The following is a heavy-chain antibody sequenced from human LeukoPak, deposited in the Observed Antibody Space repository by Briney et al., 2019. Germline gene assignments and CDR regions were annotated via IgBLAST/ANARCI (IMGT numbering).Heavy chain of an antibody. CDR2: VNYSGST. D-gene: IGHD4-23*01. V-gene: IGHV4-39*07. Sequence: KPSETLSLTCTFSGDSISSITYYWSWIRQPPGKGLEWVGHVNYSGSTNYNPSLESRVTISVDTSKSQFSLKLSSVTAADTSVYYCARGREVTRDFDYWGQGTLVSVSS. CDR3: ARGREVTRDFDY. J-gene: IGHJ4*02. CDR1: GDSISSITYY.